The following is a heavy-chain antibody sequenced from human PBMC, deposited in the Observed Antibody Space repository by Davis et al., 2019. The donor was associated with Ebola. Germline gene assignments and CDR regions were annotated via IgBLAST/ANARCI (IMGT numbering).Heavy chain of an antibody. CDR2: ISGSGGST. Sequence: PGGSLRLSCTASGFTFGDYAMSWFRQAPGKGLEWVSAISGSGGSTYYADSVKGRFTISRDNSKNTLYLQMNSLRAEDTAVYYCAREKYDCWSGSPEGLYYFDYWGQGTLVTVSS. J-gene: IGHJ4*02. V-gene: IGHV3-23*01. CDR1: GFTFGDYA. D-gene: IGHD3-3*01. CDR3: AREKYDCWSGSPEGLYYFDY.